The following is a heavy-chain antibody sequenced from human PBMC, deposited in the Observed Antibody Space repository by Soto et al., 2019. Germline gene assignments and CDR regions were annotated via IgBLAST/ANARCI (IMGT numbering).Heavy chain of an antibody. D-gene: IGHD4-17*01. J-gene: IGHJ4*02. Sequence: ASVKVSCKASGYTFTSYGISWVRQAPGQGLEWMGWISAYNGNTNYAQKLQGRVTMTTDTSTSTAYMELRSLRSDDTAVYYCATDEHDYGDYVSHFDYWGQGTLVTVSS. V-gene: IGHV1-18*01. CDR2: ISAYNGNT. CDR3: ATDEHDYGDYVSHFDY. CDR1: GYTFTSYG.